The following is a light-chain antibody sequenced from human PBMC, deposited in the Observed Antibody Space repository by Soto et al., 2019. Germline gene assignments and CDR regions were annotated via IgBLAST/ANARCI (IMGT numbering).Light chain of an antibody. Sequence: DIHMTQSPSTLSASVGYRFTFACRASQNIVDWLAWYQQKPGKAPKLLIYKASNLESGVPSRFGGSGSGSEFTLTISNLQPDDFESYYCQQYKDNPWTFGQGTKVDIK. CDR2: KAS. J-gene: IGKJ1*01. CDR3: QQYKDNPWT. V-gene: IGKV1-5*03. CDR1: QNIVDW.